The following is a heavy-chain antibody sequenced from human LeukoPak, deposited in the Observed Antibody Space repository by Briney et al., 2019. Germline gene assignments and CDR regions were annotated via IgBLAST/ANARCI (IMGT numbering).Heavy chain of an antibody. CDR3: ARAPSEIGGYYPEYFRH. Sequence: GGSLRLSCAASGFTFSSYWMHWVRQAPGKGLVWVSRIKGDGNTNYADSVKGRFTISRDNAKNTVSLQMNSLRAEDTGVYHCARAPSEIGGYYPEYFRHWGQGTLVTVSS. CDR2: IKGDGNT. J-gene: IGHJ1*01. CDR1: GFTFSSYW. V-gene: IGHV3-74*01. D-gene: IGHD3-22*01.